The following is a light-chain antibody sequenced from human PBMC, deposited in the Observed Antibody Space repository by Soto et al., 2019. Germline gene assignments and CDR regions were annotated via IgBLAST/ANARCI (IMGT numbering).Light chain of an antibody. CDR1: QRLSSN. V-gene: IGKV3-15*01. J-gene: IGKJ1*01. CDR3: QQYKNWPRT. CDR2: GVS. Sequence: EIVMPLPPPTLSVSPGERATLSCRASQRLSSNLAWYQQKPGQSPRLLIYGVSTRATGVPARFSGSGSGTEFTLTISSLQSEDFAVYYCQQYKNWPRTFGQGTKVDIK.